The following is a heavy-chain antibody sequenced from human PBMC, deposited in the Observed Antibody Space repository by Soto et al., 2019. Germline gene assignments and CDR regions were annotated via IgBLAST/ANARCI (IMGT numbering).Heavy chain of an antibody. CDR1: GYTFTSYG. CDR3: AGGLPVDCSGGSCYWPRAYFDY. Sequence: ASVKVSCKASGYTFTSYGISWVRQAPGQGLEWMGWISAYNGNTNYAQKLQGRVTMTTDTSTSTAYMELGSLRSDDTAVYYCAGGLPVDCSGGSCYWPRAYFDYWGQGTLVTVSS. D-gene: IGHD2-15*01. CDR2: ISAYNGNT. V-gene: IGHV1-18*01. J-gene: IGHJ4*02.